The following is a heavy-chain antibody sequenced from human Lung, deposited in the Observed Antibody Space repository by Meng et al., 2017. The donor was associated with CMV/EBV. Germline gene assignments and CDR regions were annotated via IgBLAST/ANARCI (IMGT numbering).Heavy chain of an antibody. CDR2: IKSKTDGGTT. D-gene: IGHD3-3*01. CDR1: GFTFSNAW. CDR3: TTGAYYDFWGGYHY. V-gene: IGHV3-15*01. J-gene: IGHJ4*02. Sequence: GGSXRLXCAASGFTFSNAWMSWVRQAPGKGLEWVGRIKSKTDGGTTDYAAPVKGRFTISRDDSKNTLYLQMNSLKTEDTAVYYCTTGAYYDFWGGYHYWGQGTLVTVSS.